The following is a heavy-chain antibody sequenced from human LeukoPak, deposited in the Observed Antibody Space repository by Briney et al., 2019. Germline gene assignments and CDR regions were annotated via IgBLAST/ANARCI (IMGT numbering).Heavy chain of an antibody. CDR3: AGGRDGYNSGAFDI. CDR2: ISSSSSTI. V-gene: IGHV3-48*02. D-gene: IGHD5-24*01. CDR1: GFTFSSYS. J-gene: IGHJ3*02. Sequence: PGGSLRLSCAASGFTFSSYSMNWVRQAPGKGLEWVSYISSSSSTIYYADSVKGRFTISRDNAKNSLYLQMNSLRDEDTAVYYCAGGRDGYNSGAFDIWGQGTMVTVSS.